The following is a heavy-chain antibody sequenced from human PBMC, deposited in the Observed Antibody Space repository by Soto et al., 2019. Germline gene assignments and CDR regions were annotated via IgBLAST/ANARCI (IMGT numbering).Heavy chain of an antibody. J-gene: IGHJ4*02. CDR2: LYSGGKS. Sequence: QPGGSLRLSCAASGFNFDNSYMSWVRQAPGKGLEWVAILYSGGKSYYAESVRGPFTISRDISKNTLDLQMNRLTADDTAVYYCSKNNVAPAFVGFEYWGQGTLVTVSS. D-gene: IGHD2-2*01. V-gene: IGHV3-53*01. CDR1: GFNFDNSY. CDR3: SKNNVAPAFVGFEY.